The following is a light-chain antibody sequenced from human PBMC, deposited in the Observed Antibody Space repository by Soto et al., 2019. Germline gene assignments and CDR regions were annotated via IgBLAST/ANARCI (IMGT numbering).Light chain of an antibody. V-gene: IGLV2-14*01. J-gene: IGLJ1*01. Sequence: QSVLTQPASVSGSPGQSLTISCTGTSSDVGGYNYVAWYQQHPGKAPKLIIYDVINRPSGVSNRFSGSKSGNTAPLTISGLQAEDEADYYCSSYTSSHTYVFGSGTKVTVL. CDR3: SSYTSSHTYV. CDR1: SSDVGGYNY. CDR2: DVI.